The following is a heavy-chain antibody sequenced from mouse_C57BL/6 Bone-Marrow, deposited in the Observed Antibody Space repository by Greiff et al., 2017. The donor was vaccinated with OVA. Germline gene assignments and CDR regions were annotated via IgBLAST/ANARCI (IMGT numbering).Heavy chain of an antibody. CDR1: GYTFTGYW. Sequence: VKVVESGAELMKPGASVKLSCKATGYTFTGYWIEWVKQRPGHGLEWIGEILPGSGSTNYNEKFTGKATFTADTSSNTAYMQLSSMTTEDSAIYYCARWWGDGKAWFAYWGQGTLVTVSA. J-gene: IGHJ3*01. V-gene: IGHV1-9*01. D-gene: IGHD1-1*02. CDR2: ILPGSGST. CDR3: ARWWGDGKAWFAY.